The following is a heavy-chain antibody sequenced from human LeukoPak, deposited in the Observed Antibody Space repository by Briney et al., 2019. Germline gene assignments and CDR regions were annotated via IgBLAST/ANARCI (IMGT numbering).Heavy chain of an antibody. J-gene: IGHJ4*02. V-gene: IGHV1-69*04. CDR1: GGTFSSYA. Sequence: ASVKVSCKASGGTFSSYAISWVRQAPGQGLEWMGRIIPILGIANYAQKFQGRVTTTADKSTSTAYMEPSSLRSEDTAVYYCARATMVRGVILDYWGQGTLVTVSS. CDR2: IIPILGIA. CDR3: ARATMVRGVILDY. D-gene: IGHD3-10*01.